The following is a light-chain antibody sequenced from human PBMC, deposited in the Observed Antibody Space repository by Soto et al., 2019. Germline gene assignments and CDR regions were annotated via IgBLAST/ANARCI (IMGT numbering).Light chain of an antibody. CDR2: EVT. V-gene: IGLV2-8*01. Sequence: SALTQRPSASGSPGQSVTISCAGTRDDVGGYNYVSWYQHHPGKAPKLLIYEVTKRPSGVPDRFSGSKSGNTAYLTVSGLRAEDEALYYCSSYVVSNVVFFGGGTKLTVL. CDR3: SSYVVSNVVF. CDR1: RDDVGGYNY. J-gene: IGLJ2*01.